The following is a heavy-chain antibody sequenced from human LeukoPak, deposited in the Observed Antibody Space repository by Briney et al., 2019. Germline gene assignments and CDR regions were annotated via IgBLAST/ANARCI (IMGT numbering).Heavy chain of an antibody. V-gene: IGHV3-23*01. CDR3: AKGPRGYCSGGSCYNPYYFDY. CDR1: GASISSYY. CDR2: ISGSGGST. D-gene: IGHD2-15*01. Sequence: ETLFLTCTVSGASISSYYWSWVRQAPGKGLEWVSAISGSGGSTYYADSVKGRFTISRDNSKNTLYLQMNSLRAEDTAVYYCAKGPRGYCSGGSCYNPYYFDYWGQGTLVTVSS. J-gene: IGHJ4*02.